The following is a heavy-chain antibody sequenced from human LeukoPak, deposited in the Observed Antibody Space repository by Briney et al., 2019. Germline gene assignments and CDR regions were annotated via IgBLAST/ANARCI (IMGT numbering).Heavy chain of an antibody. V-gene: IGHV3-23*01. CDR3: AKDWNGVVVAVPYYFDY. D-gene: IGHD2-15*01. CDR2: ISGSGGST. CDR1: GFPFSSYA. J-gene: IGHJ4*02. Sequence: GGSLRLPCAASGFPFSSYAMSWARQPPGKGLEWVSDISGSGGSTYYADSVKGRFTISRDNSKNTLYLQMNSLRAEDTAVYYYAKDWNGVVVAVPYYFDYWGQGTLVTVSS.